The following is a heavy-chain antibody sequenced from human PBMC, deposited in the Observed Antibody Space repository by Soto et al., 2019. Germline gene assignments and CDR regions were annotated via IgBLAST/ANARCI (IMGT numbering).Heavy chain of an antibody. Sequence: SVKVSCKASGGTFSSYAISWVRQAPGQGLEWMGGIIPIFGTANYAQKFQGRVTITADESTSTAYMELSSLGSEDTAVYHCTREVGYYDTGDSYYPGYFDYWGQGTLVTVSS. D-gene: IGHD3-22*01. CDR2: IIPIFGTA. CDR3: TREVGYYDTGDSYYPGYFDY. V-gene: IGHV1-69*13. J-gene: IGHJ4*02. CDR1: GGTFSSYA.